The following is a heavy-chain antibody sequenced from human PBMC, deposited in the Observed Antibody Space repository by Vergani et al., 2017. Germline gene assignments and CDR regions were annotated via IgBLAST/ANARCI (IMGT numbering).Heavy chain of an antibody. J-gene: IGHJ4*02. CDR2: VEDSGYF. Sequence: QVQLQESGPGLVKPSETLSLTCTVSGVPLSCYYWNWIRQTPGEGLEWIGYVEDSGYFNYNPTLQTRVSMSSDTSNNQFSLMLSSVTVADTAVYYCARSIVSRNPPDYFDNWGQGTLVTVSS. CDR3: ARSIVSRNPPDYFDN. V-gene: IGHV4-59*01. CDR1: GVPLSCYY. D-gene: IGHD1-14*01.